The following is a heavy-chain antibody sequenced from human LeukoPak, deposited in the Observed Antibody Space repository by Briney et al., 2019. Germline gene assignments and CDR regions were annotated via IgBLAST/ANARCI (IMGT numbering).Heavy chain of an antibody. Sequence: PGGSLRLSCAASGFTFSSYGMHWVRQAPGRGLEWVSTISPTGEGTHYADSVKGRFTISRDNSKNTLSLEMNSLRADDTATYYCARDAGGAWPFDYWGQGTRVIVSS. J-gene: IGHJ4*02. D-gene: IGHD4-17*01. CDR3: ARDAGGAWPFDY. CDR2: ISPTGEGT. CDR1: GFTFSSYG. V-gene: IGHV3-23*01.